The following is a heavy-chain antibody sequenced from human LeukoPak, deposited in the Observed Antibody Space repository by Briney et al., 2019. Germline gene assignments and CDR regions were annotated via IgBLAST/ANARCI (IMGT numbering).Heavy chain of an antibody. D-gene: IGHD2-21*02. CDR1: GFTFSSYG. Sequence: PGGSLRLSCAASGFTFSSYGMHWVRQAPGKGLEWVTFIRNDGSNKYYADSVKGRFTISRDNSKNTLYLQMNTLRAEETAVYYCAKGVKHIVVVTAQHYFDYWGQGTLVTVSS. CDR2: IRNDGSNK. CDR3: AKGVKHIVVVTAQHYFDY. J-gene: IGHJ4*02. V-gene: IGHV3-30*02.